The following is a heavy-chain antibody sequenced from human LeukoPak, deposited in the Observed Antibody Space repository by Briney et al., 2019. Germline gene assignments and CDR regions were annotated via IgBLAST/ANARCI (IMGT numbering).Heavy chain of an antibody. J-gene: IGHJ3*02. Sequence: SETLSLTCAVSGYSLSSGYYWGWIRQPPGKGLEWIGSIYHSGSTYYTPSLKRRVTISVDTSKNQFSLKLSSVTAADTAVYYCARLRVVTEAFDIWGQGTMVTVSS. CDR1: GYSLSSGYY. D-gene: IGHD4-23*01. CDR3: ARLRVVTEAFDI. V-gene: IGHV4-38-2*01. CDR2: IYHSGST.